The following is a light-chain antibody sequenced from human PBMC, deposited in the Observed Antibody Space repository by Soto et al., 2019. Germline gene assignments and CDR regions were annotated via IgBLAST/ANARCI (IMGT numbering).Light chain of an antibody. CDR1: SSDVGGYDY. J-gene: IGLJ1*01. Sequence: QSALTQPPSASGSPGQSVTISCTGTSSDVGGYDYVSWYQQHPGKAPKLMIYDVTKRPSGVPDRFSGSKSGNTASLTVSGLQAEDEADYYCNSHAGSNNYVFGTGTKVTVL. V-gene: IGLV2-8*01. CDR3: NSHAGSNNYV. CDR2: DVT.